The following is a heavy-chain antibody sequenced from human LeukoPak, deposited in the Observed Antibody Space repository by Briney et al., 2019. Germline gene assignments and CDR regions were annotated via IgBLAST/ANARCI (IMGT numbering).Heavy chain of an antibody. J-gene: IGHJ4*02. CDR2: IYHSGRT. CDR3: ARSGEDRKAGTGPESPSNDY. D-gene: IGHD6-19*01. CDR1: GYSISSGYY. Sequence: SETLSLTCTVSGYSISSGYYWGWIRQPPGKGLEWIGSIYHSGRTFYNPSLKSRVTISVDTSKNQFSLKLSSVTAADTAVYYCARSGEDRKAGTGPESPSNDYWGQGTLVTVSS. V-gene: IGHV4-38-2*02.